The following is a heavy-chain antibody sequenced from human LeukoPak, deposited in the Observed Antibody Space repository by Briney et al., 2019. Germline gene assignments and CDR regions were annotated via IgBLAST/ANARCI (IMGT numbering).Heavy chain of an antibody. Sequence: GGSPRLSCAASGFTFSSYAMHWVRQAPGKGLEYVSAISSNGGSTYYANSVKGRFTISRDNSKNTLYLQMGSLRAEDMAVYYCARIGGSYRELDYWGQGTLVTVSS. V-gene: IGHV3-64*01. D-gene: IGHD1-26*01. CDR2: ISSNGGST. J-gene: IGHJ4*02. CDR1: GFTFSSYA. CDR3: ARIGGSYRELDY.